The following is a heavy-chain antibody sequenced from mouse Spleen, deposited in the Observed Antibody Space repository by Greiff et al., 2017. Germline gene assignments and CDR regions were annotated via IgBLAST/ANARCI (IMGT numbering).Heavy chain of an antibody. V-gene: IGHV5-9-1*02. CDR2: ISSGGDYI. D-gene: IGHD1-1*01. CDR1: GFTFSSYA. Sequence: EVKLVESGEGLVKPGGSLKLSCAASGFTFSSYAMSWVRQTPEKRLEWVAYISSGGDYIYYADTVKGRFTISRDNARNTLYLQMSSLKSEDTAMYYCTRDPYGSSYGWYFDVWGTGTTVTVSS. CDR3: TRDPYGSSYGWYFDV. J-gene: IGHJ1*03.